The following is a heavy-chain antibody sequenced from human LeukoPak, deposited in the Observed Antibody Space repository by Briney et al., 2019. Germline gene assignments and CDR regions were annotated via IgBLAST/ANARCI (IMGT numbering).Heavy chain of an antibody. CDR3: ARELRTFDS. Sequence: GGSLRLSCAASGFTFSGYWMAWVRQAPGKGLEWVANIKHNGDDLNYVDSVEDRFTISRDNAQNSLYLHMTSLRVEGTAVYYCARELRTFDSWGQGTLVTVSS. CDR1: GFTFSGYW. J-gene: IGHJ4*02. D-gene: IGHD3-16*01. V-gene: IGHV3-7*01. CDR2: IKHNGDDL.